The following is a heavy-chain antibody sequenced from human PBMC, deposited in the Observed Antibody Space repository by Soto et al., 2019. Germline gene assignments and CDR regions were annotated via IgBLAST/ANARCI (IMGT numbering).Heavy chain of an antibody. CDR1: GYSISSSNW. D-gene: IGHD2-15*01. V-gene: IGHV4-28*01. CDR3: ARFLGGTGVFDY. Sequence: QVQLQESGPGLVKPSDTLSLTCAVSGYSISSSNWWGWIRQPPGKGLEWIGYMHYSGTTYYNPSLKSRVTMSVDTSKNQFSLKLSSVTAVDTAVHYCARFLGGTGVFDYWGQGTLVTVSS. J-gene: IGHJ4*02. CDR2: MHYSGTT.